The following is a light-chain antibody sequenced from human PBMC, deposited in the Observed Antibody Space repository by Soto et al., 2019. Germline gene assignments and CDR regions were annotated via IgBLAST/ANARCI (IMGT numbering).Light chain of an antibody. CDR2: AAS. CDR1: QDISGS. J-gene: IGKJ5*01. V-gene: IGKV1-9*01. CDR3: QHFNSYPIT. Sequence: DIQLTQSPSFLSASVGDRVTITCRASQDISGSLAWYQQKPGTAPKLLIFAASTLQGGVPSRFSGSGSGTEFTVTISSLQPEDFATYYCQHFNSYPITFGQGTRLDIK.